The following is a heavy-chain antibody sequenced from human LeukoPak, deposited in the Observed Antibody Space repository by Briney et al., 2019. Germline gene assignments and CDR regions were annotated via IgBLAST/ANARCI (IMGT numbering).Heavy chain of an antibody. CDR3: ATSYDMGWLIGY. D-gene: IGHD3/OR15-3a*01. V-gene: IGHV3-7*03. CDR1: GFTFGDTW. CDR2: IKQDGSEK. J-gene: IGHJ4*02. Sequence: GGSLRLSCAASGFTFGDTWMNWVRQVPGQGLEWVANIKQDGSEKFYVASVKGRFTISRDNGKSSLYLQMNSLRAEDTALYYCATSYDMGWLIGYWGQGTLVTVSS.